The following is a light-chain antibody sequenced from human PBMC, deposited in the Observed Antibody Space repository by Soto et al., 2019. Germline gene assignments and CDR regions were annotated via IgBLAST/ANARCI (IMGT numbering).Light chain of an antibody. CDR2: EVN. J-gene: IGLJ1*01. V-gene: IGLV2-8*01. Sequence: QPVLTQPPSASGSPGQSGAISCTGTTSDVGGYNYVSWYQQHPGKAPKLMIYEVNKRPSGVPDRFSGSKSGNTASLTVSGRQAEDEADYYCSSYAGSSNVFGTGTKLTV. CDR1: TSDVGGYNY. CDR3: SSYAGSSNV.